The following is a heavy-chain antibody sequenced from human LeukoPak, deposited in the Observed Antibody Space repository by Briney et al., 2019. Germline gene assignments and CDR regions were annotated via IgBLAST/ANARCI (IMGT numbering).Heavy chain of an antibody. J-gene: IGHJ3*02. CDR1: GLTLSSYW. Sequence: GGSLRLSCAASGLTLSSYWMSWVRQAPGKGLEWVASIKQDGTSTYYVDSVKGRFTISRDNARNSLYLQMNSLRAEDTAVYYCASGACGRGGWDAFHIWGQGTMVTVSS. CDR3: ASGACGRGGWDAFHI. D-gene: IGHD2-15*01. V-gene: IGHV3-7*01. CDR2: IKQDGTST.